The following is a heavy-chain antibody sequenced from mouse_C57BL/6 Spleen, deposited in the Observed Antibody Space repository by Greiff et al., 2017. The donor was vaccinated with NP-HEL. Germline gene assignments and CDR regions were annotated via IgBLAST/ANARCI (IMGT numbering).Heavy chain of an antibody. Sequence: VMLVESGPGLVQPSQSLSITCTVSGFSLTSYGVHWVRQSPGKGLEWLGVIWSGGSTDYNAAFISRLSISKDNSKSQVFFKMNSLQADDTAIYYCASTTVVATDAMDYWGQGTSVTVSS. CDR3: ASTTVVATDAMDY. V-gene: IGHV2-2*01. J-gene: IGHJ4*01. CDR1: GFSLTSYG. CDR2: IWSGGST. D-gene: IGHD1-1*01.